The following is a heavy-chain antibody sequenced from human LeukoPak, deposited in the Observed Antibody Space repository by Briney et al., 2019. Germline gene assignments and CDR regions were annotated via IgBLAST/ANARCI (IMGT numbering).Heavy chain of an antibody. CDR3: AKLIAVAGDKYYTIDV. J-gene: IGHJ6*02. CDR2: ISGRGSGT. D-gene: IGHD6-19*01. CDR1: GFTFTSHA. Sequence: QTGGSLRLSCAASGFTFTSHAMRWVRQAPGKGLEWVSSISGRGSGTYYADSVKGRFTISRDNSKNTLYLQMNSLRPEDTAVYYCAKLIAVAGDKYYTIDVWGQGTPVTVSS. V-gene: IGHV3-23*01.